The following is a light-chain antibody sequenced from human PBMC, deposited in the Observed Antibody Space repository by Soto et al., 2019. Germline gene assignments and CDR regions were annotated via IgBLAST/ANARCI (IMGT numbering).Light chain of an antibody. CDR1: SSDIGSYDH. V-gene: IGLV2-14*03. Sequence: QSALTQPASVSGSPGQSITISCSGTSSDIGSYDHVAWYQQFPGKSPKLIIYAVSDRPSGVSDRFSGSKSGISASLTISALQHDEEADYYCISYNDRQSYLFGTGTKVTV. CDR2: AVS. J-gene: IGLJ1*01. CDR3: ISYNDRQSYL.